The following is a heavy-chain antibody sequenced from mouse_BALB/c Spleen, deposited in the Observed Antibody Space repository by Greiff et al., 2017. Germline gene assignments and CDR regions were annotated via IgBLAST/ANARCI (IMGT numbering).Heavy chain of an antibody. V-gene: IGHV1-9*01. Sequence: VQLQQSGAELMKPGASVKISCKATGYTFSSYWIEWVKQRPGHGLEWIGEILPGSGSTNYNEKFKGKATLTADTSSSTAYMQLSSLTSEDSAVYFCARRAYYRYDGGDYYYAMDYWGQGTSVTVSS. D-gene: IGHD2-14*01. CDR3: ARRAYYRYDGGDYYYAMDY. J-gene: IGHJ4*01. CDR1: GYTFSSYW. CDR2: ILPGSGST.